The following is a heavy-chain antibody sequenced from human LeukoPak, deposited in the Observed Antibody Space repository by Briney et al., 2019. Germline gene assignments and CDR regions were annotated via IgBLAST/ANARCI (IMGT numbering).Heavy chain of an antibody. D-gene: IGHD6-25*01. Sequence: ASVKVSCKASGYILTKHNMHWVRQAPGQGLEWMGIINPNSGHTSYAQKFQGRITMTRDISTSKVYMELSSLRSEDTAVYYCARDSVAASNWFDPWGQGTLVTVSS. CDR1: GYILTKHN. CDR3: ARDSVAASNWFDP. V-gene: IGHV1-46*01. J-gene: IGHJ5*02. CDR2: INPNSGHT.